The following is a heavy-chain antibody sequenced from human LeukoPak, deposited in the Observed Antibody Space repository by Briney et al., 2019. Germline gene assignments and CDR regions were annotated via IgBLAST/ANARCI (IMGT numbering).Heavy chain of an antibody. CDR1: GGSISSYY. D-gene: IGHD3-22*01. Sequence: SETLSLTCTVSGGSISSYYWSWIRQPPGKGLEWIGYIYYSGSTNYNPSLKSRVTISVDTSKNQFSLKLSSVTAADTAVYYCARLRGSYFYYDSSGYYRGPNAFDIWGQGTMVTVSS. CDR3: ARLRGSYFYYDSSGYYRGPNAFDI. CDR2: IYYSGST. J-gene: IGHJ3*02. V-gene: IGHV4-59*01.